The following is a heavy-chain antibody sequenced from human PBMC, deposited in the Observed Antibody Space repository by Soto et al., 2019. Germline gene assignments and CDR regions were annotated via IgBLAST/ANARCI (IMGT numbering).Heavy chain of an antibody. CDR1: GFTFSTYW. D-gene: IGHD1-20*01. V-gene: IGHV3-74*01. CDR2: INSDGSST. CDR3: ARVEYHWSDGDRYGLDV. J-gene: IGHJ6*02. Sequence: EVQLVESGGGLVQPGGSLRLSCAASGFTFSTYWMHWVRQAPGKGLVWVSRINSDGSSTIYADSVKGRFTISRDNAKNTLYLQMNSLRAEDTAVYFCARVEYHWSDGDRYGLDVWGQGTTVTVSS.